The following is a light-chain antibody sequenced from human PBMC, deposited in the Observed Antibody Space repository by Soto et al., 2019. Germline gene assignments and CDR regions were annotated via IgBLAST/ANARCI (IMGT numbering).Light chain of an antibody. CDR1: QSISSW. CDR3: QESHSLPWT. J-gene: IGKJ1*01. CDR2: AAS. Sequence: DIRMSQSPSTLAASLGDRVTITCRASQSISSWLAWYQQKPGKAPKLLIFAASSLQSGVPSRFSGSGSGTEFTLTISSLQPEDFASYYCQESHSLPWTFGRGTKVDI. V-gene: IGKV1-39*01.